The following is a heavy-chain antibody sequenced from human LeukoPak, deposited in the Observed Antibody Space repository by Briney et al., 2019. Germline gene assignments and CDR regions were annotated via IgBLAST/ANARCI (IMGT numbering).Heavy chain of an antibody. V-gene: IGHV3-49*04. D-gene: IGHD6-19*01. CDR3: TRRGWLGDY. CDR1: GFTFGDYA. J-gene: IGHJ4*02. Sequence: PGRSLRLSCTASGFTFGDYAMSWVRQAPGKGLEWVGFIRSKAYGGTTEYAASVKGRFTISRDDPKSIAYLQMNSLKTEDTAVYYCTRRGWLGDYWGQGTLVTVSS. CDR2: IRSKAYGGTT.